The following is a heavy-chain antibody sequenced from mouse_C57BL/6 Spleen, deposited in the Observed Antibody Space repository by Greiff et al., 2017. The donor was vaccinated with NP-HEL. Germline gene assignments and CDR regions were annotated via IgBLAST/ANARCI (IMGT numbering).Heavy chain of an antibody. D-gene: IGHD1-1*02. Sequence: QVQLQQSGPELVKPGASVKISCKASGYAFSSSWMNWVKQRPGKGLERIGRIYPGDGDTNYNGKFKGKATLTADKSSSTAYMQLSSLTSEDSSVYFCARGGSGEFAYWGQGTLVTVSA. V-gene: IGHV1-82*01. CDR3: ARGGSGEFAY. J-gene: IGHJ3*01. CDR2: IYPGDGDT. CDR1: GYAFSSSW.